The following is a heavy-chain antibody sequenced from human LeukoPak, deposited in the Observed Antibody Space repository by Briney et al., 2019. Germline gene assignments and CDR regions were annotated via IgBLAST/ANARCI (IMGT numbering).Heavy chain of an antibody. Sequence: GASVKVSCKASGGTFSRYAISWVRPAPGQWLEWMGRIIPILGIANYAQKFQGRVTITADKSTSTAYMELYSLRSEDTAVYYCARDVDCSSTSCLSWFDPWGQGTLVTVSS. J-gene: IGHJ5*02. V-gene: IGHV1-69*04. CDR1: GGTFSRYA. CDR3: ARDVDCSSTSCLSWFDP. D-gene: IGHD2-2*01. CDR2: IIPILGIA.